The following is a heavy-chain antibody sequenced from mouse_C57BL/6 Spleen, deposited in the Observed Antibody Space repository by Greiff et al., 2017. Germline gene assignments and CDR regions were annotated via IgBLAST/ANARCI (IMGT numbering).Heavy chain of an antibody. CDR3: ASMIRDYFDY. Sequence: EVKLQESGGGLVKPGGSLKLSCAASGFTFSSYAMSWVRQTPEKRLEWVATISDGGSYTYYPDNVKGRFTISRDNAKKNLYLQMSHLKSEDTAMYYCASMIRDYFDYWGQGTTLTVSS. V-gene: IGHV5-4*03. J-gene: IGHJ2*01. CDR1: GFTFSSYA. D-gene: IGHD2-4*01. CDR2: ISDGGSYT.